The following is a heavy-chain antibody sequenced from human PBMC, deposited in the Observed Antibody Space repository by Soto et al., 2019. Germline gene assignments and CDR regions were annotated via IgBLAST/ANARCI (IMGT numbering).Heavy chain of an antibody. Sequence: PXETLSLTCTVSGCSISSYYWSWIRQPAGKGLEWIGRIYTSGSTNYNPSLKSRVTMSVDTSKNQFSLKLSSVTAADTAVYYCARGYYDFWSGYYERGNWFDPWGQGTLVTVSS. D-gene: IGHD3-3*01. J-gene: IGHJ5*02. CDR2: IYTSGST. CDR3: ARGYYDFWSGYYERGNWFDP. V-gene: IGHV4-4*07. CDR1: GCSISSYY.